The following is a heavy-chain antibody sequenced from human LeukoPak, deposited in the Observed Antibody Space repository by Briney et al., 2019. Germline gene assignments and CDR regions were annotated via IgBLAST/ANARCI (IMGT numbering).Heavy chain of an antibody. D-gene: IGHD6-13*01. CDR2: IYHSGST. V-gene: IGHV4-4*02. CDR3: VRSAAGGWEYNWFDR. CDR1: GGSISSSNW. Sequence: SETLSLTCAVSGGSISSSNWWSWVRQPPGEGLEWIGEIYHSGSTNYNPSLKSRVTMSVDKSKNQFSLKVSSVTAADTAVYYCVRSAAGGWEYNWFDRWGQGTLVTVSS. J-gene: IGHJ5*02.